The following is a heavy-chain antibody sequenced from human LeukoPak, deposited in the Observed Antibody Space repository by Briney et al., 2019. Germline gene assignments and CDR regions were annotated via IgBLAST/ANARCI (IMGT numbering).Heavy chain of an antibody. CDR3: ARAGYCSGGSCYGSDY. CDR1: GFTFSSFS. V-gene: IGHV3-21*01. D-gene: IGHD2-15*01. J-gene: IGHJ4*02. CDR2: ISSSGGSI. Sequence: GGSLRLSCAASGFTFSSFSMNWVRQAPGKGLEWVSSISSSGGSIYYADSLKGRFTISRDNSKNTLYLQMDSLRAEDTAVYYCARAGYCSGGSCYGSDYWGQGTLVSVSS.